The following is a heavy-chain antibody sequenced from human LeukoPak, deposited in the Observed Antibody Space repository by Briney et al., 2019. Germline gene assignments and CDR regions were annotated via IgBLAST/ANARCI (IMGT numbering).Heavy chain of an antibody. J-gene: IGHJ4*02. CDR3: AGYDFWSGYYLDY. Sequence: SQTLSLTCTVSGGSISSGGYYWSWIRQPPGKGLEWIGYIYHSGSTYYNPSLKSRVTISVDRSKNQFSLKLSSVTAADTAVYYCAGYDFWSGYYLDYWGQGTLVTVSS. CDR1: GGSISSGGYY. D-gene: IGHD3-3*01. V-gene: IGHV4-30-2*01. CDR2: IYHSGST.